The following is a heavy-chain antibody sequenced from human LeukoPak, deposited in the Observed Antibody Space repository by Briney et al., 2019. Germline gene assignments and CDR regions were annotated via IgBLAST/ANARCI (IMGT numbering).Heavy chain of an antibody. V-gene: IGHV3-23*01. CDR1: GFSFSSYA. D-gene: IGHD3-9*01. CDR3: AKGRYFDWFSVSSWFDP. CDR2: ISGSGGST. J-gene: IGHJ5*02. Sequence: GGSLRLSCAASGFSFSSYAVTWVRQAPGKGLAWVSGISGSGGSTYYADSVKGRFTISRDNSKNTPYLQMNSLRAEDTAVYYCAKGRYFDWFSVSSWFDPWGQGTLVTVSS.